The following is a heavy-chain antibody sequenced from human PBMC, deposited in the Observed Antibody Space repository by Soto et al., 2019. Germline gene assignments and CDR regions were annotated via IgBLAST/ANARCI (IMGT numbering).Heavy chain of an antibody. CDR3: AGTYYDFWSGYYIPRGAFDI. CDR2: IYPGDSDT. Sequence: GESLKISCKGSGYSFTSYWIGWVRQMPGKGLEWMGIIYPGDSDTRYSPSFQGQVTISADKSISTAYLQWSSLKASDTAMYYCAGTYYDFWSGYYIPRGAFDIWGQGTMVTVSS. CDR1: GYSFTSYW. D-gene: IGHD3-3*01. V-gene: IGHV5-51*01. J-gene: IGHJ3*02.